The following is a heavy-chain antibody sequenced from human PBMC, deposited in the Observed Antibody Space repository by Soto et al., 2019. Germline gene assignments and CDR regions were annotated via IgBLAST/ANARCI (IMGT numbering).Heavy chain of an antibody. V-gene: IGHV3-30*18. CDR3: AKPKVVQWLGWFDP. Sequence: GGSLRLSCAASGFTFSSYGMHWVRQAPGKGLEWVAVISYDGSNKYYADSVKGRFTISRDNSKNTLYLQMNSLRAEDTAVYYCAKPKVVQWLGWFDPWGQGTLVTVSS. CDR1: GFTFSSYG. CDR2: ISYDGSNK. D-gene: IGHD6-19*01. J-gene: IGHJ5*02.